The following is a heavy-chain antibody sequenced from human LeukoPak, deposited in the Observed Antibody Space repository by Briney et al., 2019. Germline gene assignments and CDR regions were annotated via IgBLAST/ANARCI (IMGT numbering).Heavy chain of an antibody. J-gene: IGHJ6*03. Sequence: GSLRLSCAASGFTFSSYSMNWVRQAPGKGLEWIGSIYYSGSTYYNPSLKSRVTISVDTSKNQFSLKLSSVTAADTAVYYCAGEFLEWSNSYYMDVWGKGTTVTVSS. CDR2: IYYSGST. CDR1: GFTFSSYSMN. CDR3: AGEFLEWSNSYYMDV. D-gene: IGHD3-3*01. V-gene: IGHV4-59*05.